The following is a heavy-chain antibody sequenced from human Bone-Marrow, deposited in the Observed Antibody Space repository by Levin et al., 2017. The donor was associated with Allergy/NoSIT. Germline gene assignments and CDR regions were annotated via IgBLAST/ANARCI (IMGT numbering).Heavy chain of an antibody. V-gene: IGHV1-8*01. Sequence: ASVKVSCKTSGYSFTDYDINWVRQATGQGLEWMGWMNPKSGHTGYAQKFQGRVTMTRDISVSTAYMELSSLRSEDTALYYCAKASGALPYQLGDWGQGTLVTVFS. CDR2: MNPKSGHT. D-gene: IGHD3-3*01. CDR1: GYSFTDYD. CDR3: AKASGALPYQLGD. J-gene: IGHJ4*02.